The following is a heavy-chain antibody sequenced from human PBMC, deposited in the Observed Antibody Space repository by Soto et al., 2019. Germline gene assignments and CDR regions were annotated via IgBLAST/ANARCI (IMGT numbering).Heavy chain of an antibody. CDR3: AKDVNYDILAGYYYY. Sequence: ASVKVSCKASGYTFSTYYMHWVRQAPGQGYEWMGIINPSGGSTTYAQKFQGRVTMTRDTSTTTVYMELSSLKSEDTAVYYCAKDVNYDILAGYYYYWGQGTLVTVS. CDR2: INPSGGST. D-gene: IGHD3-9*01. V-gene: IGHV1-46*01. CDR1: GYTFSTYY. J-gene: IGHJ4*02.